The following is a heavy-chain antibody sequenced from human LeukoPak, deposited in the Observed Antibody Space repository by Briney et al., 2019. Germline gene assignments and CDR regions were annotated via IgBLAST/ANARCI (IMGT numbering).Heavy chain of an antibody. Sequence: ASVKVSCKASGYTFTSYYMHWVRQAPGQGLEWMGIINPSGGSTSYAQKFQGRVTMTRDTSTSTVYMELSSLRSEDTAVHYCARVLTLGYYFDYWGQGTLVTVSS. CDR2: INPSGGST. CDR1: GYTFTSYY. D-gene: IGHD3-16*01. J-gene: IGHJ4*02. V-gene: IGHV1-46*01. CDR3: ARVLTLGYYFDY.